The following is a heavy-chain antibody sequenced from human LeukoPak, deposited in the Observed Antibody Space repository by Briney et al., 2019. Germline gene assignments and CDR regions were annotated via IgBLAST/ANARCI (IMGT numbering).Heavy chain of an antibody. J-gene: IGHJ5*02. CDR2: IYYSGST. V-gene: IGHV4-39*01. Sequence: SETLSLTCTVSGGSISSSSYYWGWIRQPPGKGLEWIGSIYYSGSTYYNPSLKSRVTISVDTSKNQFSLKLSSVTAADTAVYYCARRVTIFGVDPWGQGTLVTVSS. CDR3: ARRVTIFGVDP. CDR1: GGSISSSSYY. D-gene: IGHD3-3*01.